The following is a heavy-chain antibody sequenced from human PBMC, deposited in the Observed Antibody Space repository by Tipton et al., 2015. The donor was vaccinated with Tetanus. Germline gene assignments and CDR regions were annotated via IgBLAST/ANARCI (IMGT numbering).Heavy chain of an antibody. V-gene: IGHV3-23*01. J-gene: IGHJ6*02. CDR3: ARENGGYDYYYYYGMDV. Sequence: SLRLSCAASGFTFSSYTMGWVRQAPGKGLEWVSGISGGGGSTYYADSVKGRFTISRDNAKNSLYLQMNSLRAEDTAVYYCARENGGYDYYYYYGMDVWGQGTTVTVSS. D-gene: IGHD5-12*01. CDR2: ISGGGGST. CDR1: GFTFSSYT.